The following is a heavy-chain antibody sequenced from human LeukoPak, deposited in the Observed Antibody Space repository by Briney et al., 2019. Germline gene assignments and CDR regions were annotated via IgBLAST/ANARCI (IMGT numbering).Heavy chain of an antibody. D-gene: IGHD3-10*01. Sequence: SETLSLTCTVSGGSISSYYWSWIRQPPGKGLEWIGYIYYSGSTNYNPSLKSRVTISVDTSKNQFSLKLSSVTAADTAVYCCAREGGYYYGSGSYYNRHYGRWFDPWGQGTLVTVSS. CDR2: IYYSGST. CDR3: AREGGYYYGSGSYYNRHYGRWFDP. CDR1: GGSISSYY. V-gene: IGHV4-59*01. J-gene: IGHJ5*02.